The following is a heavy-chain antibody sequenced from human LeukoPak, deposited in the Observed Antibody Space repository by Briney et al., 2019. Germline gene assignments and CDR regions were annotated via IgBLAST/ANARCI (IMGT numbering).Heavy chain of an antibody. CDR3: ARARPDTAMAVDY. Sequence: SETLSLTCTFSGGSISTYYWSWVRLPPGKGLEWIGYIYNSGSTKYNPSLKSRVTVSVDTSKNQLSLKLSSVTAADTAVYYCARARPDTAMAVDYWGQGTLVTVSS. V-gene: IGHV4-59*01. CDR1: GGSISTYY. D-gene: IGHD5-18*01. J-gene: IGHJ4*02. CDR2: IYNSGST.